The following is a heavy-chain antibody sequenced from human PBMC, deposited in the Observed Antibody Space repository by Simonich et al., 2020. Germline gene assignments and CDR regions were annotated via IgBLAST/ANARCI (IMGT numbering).Heavy chain of an antibody. Sequence: GGGLVKPGGSLRLSCAASGFTFRSYSMNWVRQAPGKGLEWVSSISSSSSYIYYADSVKGRFTISRDNAKNALYLQMNSLRAEDTAVYYCARYTSYYGSGSYYFDYWGQGTLVTVSS. CDR2: ISSSSSYI. CDR1: GFTFRSYS. CDR3: ARYTSYYGSGSYYFDY. J-gene: IGHJ4*02. V-gene: IGHV3-21*01. D-gene: IGHD3-10*01.